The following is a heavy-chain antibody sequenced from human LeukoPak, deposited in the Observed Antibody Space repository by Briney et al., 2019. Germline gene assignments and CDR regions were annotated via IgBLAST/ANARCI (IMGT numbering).Heavy chain of an antibody. CDR1: GFTFDDYG. V-gene: IGHV3-20*04. Sequence: GGSLRLSCAASGFTFDDYGMSWVRQAPGKGLEWVSGINWNGGSTGYADSVKGRFTISRDNAKNSLYLQMNSLRAEDTALYYCARALPRPYYYDSSGTIYFDYWGQGTLVTVSS. CDR2: INWNGGST. CDR3: ARALPRPYYYDSSGTIYFDY. D-gene: IGHD3-22*01. J-gene: IGHJ4*02.